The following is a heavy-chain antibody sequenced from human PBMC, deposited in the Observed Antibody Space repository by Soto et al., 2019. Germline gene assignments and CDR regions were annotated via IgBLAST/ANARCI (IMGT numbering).Heavy chain of an antibody. CDR3: ARDLDGSGSYYTDY. D-gene: IGHD3-10*01. Sequence: QVQLMQSGAEVKKPGASVKVSCKASGYTFTNYGISWVRQAPGQGLEWMGWISPYKGNTYYAQNLQGRVTMTTDTSTSTAYMELRSLRSDDTAVYYCARDLDGSGSYYTDYWGQGTLVTVSS. CDR1: GYTFTNYG. CDR2: ISPYKGNT. V-gene: IGHV1-18*01. J-gene: IGHJ4*02.